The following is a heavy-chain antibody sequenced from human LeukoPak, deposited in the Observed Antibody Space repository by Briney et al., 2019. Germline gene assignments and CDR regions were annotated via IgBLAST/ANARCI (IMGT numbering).Heavy chain of an antibody. D-gene: IGHD5-18*01. CDR3: TSGTWIQPWP. V-gene: IGHV3-49*04. Sequence: GGSLRLSCTASGFTFGDYAMTWVRQAPGKGLEWVGFIRSKAYGGTTEYAASVKGRFTISRDDSKSIAYLQMNSLKTEDTAVYYCTSGTWIQPWPWGQGTLVTVSS. CDR1: GFTFGDYA. J-gene: IGHJ5*02. CDR2: IRSKAYGGTT.